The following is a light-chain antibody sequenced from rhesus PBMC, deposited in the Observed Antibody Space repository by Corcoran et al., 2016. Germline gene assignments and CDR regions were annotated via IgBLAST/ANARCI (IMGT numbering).Light chain of an antibody. V-gene: IGKV1-74*01. J-gene: IGKJ2*01. Sequence: DIQMTQSPSSLSASVGDRVTITCRASENVNNYLNWYQQKPGKAPKLLIYKASTLQSGVPSRFSGSGSGTDYNFTISSLQPEDFATYYCQQRNSYPYSFGQGTKVEIK. CDR1: ENVNNY. CDR2: KAS. CDR3: QQRNSYPYS.